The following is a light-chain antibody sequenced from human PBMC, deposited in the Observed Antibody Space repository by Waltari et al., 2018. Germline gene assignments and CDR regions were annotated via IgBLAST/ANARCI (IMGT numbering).Light chain of an antibody. CDR1: TRDVGAYNL. CDR3: NSYAGGDILYV. V-gene: IGLV2-8*01. Sequence: QSALTQPPSASGSPGQSITITCTGTTRDVGAYNLVSWYQKHPGKAPKLIIFDVRKRPSGVPVXFSGSKSGNTASLTVSGLQAEDEADYYCNSYAGGDILYVFGTGTRVTVL. J-gene: IGLJ1*01. CDR2: DVR.